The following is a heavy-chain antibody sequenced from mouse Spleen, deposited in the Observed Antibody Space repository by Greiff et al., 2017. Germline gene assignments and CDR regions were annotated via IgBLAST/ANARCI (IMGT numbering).Heavy chain of an antibody. CDR1: GYSITSGYD. CDR3: ARGLGRSFAY. J-gene: IGHJ3*01. D-gene: IGHD4-1*01. CDR2: ISYSGST. V-gene: IGHV3-1*01. Sequence: EVQLVESGPGMVKPSQSLSLTCTVTGYSITSGYDWHWIRHFPGNKLEWMGYISYSGSTNYNPSLKSRISITHDTSKNHFFLKLNSVTTEDTATYYCARGLGRSFAYWGQGTLVTVSA.